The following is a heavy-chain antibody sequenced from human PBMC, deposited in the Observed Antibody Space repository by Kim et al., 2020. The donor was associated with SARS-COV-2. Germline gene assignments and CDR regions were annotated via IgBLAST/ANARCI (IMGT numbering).Heavy chain of an antibody. CDR2: ISSSSSTI. D-gene: IGHD2-15*01. V-gene: IGHV3-48*02. J-gene: IGHJ6*04. Sequence: GGSLRLSCAASGFTFSSYSMNWVRQAPGKGLEWVSYISSSSSTIHYADSVKGRFTISRDNAKNSLYLQMNSLRDEDTAVYYCARDHKVGAATPGTSNYYGMGAWGERAPVTVSP. CDR1: GFTFSSYS. CDR3: ARDHKVGAATPGTSNYYGMGA.